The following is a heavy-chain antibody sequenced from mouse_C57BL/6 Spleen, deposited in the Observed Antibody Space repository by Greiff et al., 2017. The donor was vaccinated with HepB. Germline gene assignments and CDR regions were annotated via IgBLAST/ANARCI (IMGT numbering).Heavy chain of an antibody. CDR1: GYTFTSYW. CDR3: ARSGQLRLYFDY. D-gene: IGHD3-2*02. J-gene: IGHJ2*01. V-gene: IGHV1-61*01. CDR2: IYPSDSET. Sequence: VQLQQPGAELVRPGSSVKLSCKASGYTFTSYWMDWVKQRPGQGLEWIGNIYPSDSETHYNQKFKDKATLTVDKSSSTAYMQHSSLTSEDSAVYYCARSGQLRLYFDYWGQGTTLTVSS.